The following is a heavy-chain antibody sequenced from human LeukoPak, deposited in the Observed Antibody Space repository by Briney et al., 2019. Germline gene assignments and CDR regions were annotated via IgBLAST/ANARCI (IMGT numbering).Heavy chain of an antibody. V-gene: IGHV3-11*01. D-gene: IGHD3-3*01. CDR2: ISSSGSTI. CDR1: VFTFSDYY. J-gene: IGHJ4*02. Sequence: GGSLRLSCAASVFTFSDYYISWIRQAPGKGLEWVSYISSSGSTIYYADSVKGRFTISRDNAKNSLYLQMNSLRAEDTAVYYCARARYCSSTSCTWYYDFWSGYYHVYFDYWGQGTLVTVSS. CDR3: ARARYCSSTSCTWYYDFWSGYYHVYFDY.